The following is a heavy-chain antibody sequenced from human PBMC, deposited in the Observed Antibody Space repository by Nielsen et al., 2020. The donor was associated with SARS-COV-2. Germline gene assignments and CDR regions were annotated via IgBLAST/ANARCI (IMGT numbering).Heavy chain of an antibody. J-gene: IGHJ4*02. D-gene: IGHD2-15*01. CDR2: INSSGGRT. Sequence: ASVKVSCKTSGYTFTSHYVHWVRQAPGQGLEWMGLINSSGGRTIYAQMFQGRVTVTRDTSTSTVYMELSSLRSEDTAVYYCARGGLVVVDSFDYWGQGTRVTVSS. CDR1: GYTFTSHY. V-gene: IGHV1-46*01. CDR3: ARGGLVVVDSFDY.